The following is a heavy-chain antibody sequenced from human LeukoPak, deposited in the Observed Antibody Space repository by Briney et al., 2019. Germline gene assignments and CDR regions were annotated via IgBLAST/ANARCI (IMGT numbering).Heavy chain of an antibody. CDR1: GYSFTSYW. D-gene: IGHD3-3*01. CDR2: IHPGDSDT. J-gene: IGHJ1*01. Sequence: GESLKISCKGSGYSFTSYWIGWVRQMPGKGLEWMGIIHPGDSDTRYSPSFQGQVTISADKSISTAYLQWSSLKASDTAMYYCARHGTRNYDFWSGYYSAEYFQHWGQGTLVTVSS. V-gene: IGHV5-51*01. CDR3: ARHGTRNYDFWSGYYSAEYFQH.